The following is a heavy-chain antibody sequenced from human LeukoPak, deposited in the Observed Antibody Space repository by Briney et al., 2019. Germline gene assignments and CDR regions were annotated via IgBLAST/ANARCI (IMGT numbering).Heavy chain of an antibody. V-gene: IGHV1-2*02. CDR2: INPNSGGT. J-gene: IGHJ4*02. Sequence: ASVKVSCKASGYTFTGYYMHWVRQAPGQGLEWMGWINPNSGGTNYAQKFQGRVTMTRDTSISTAYMELSRLRSDDTAVYYCARDAHYYDSSGYYVYWGQGTLVTVSS. D-gene: IGHD3-22*01. CDR3: ARDAHYYDSSGYYVY. CDR1: GYTFTGYY.